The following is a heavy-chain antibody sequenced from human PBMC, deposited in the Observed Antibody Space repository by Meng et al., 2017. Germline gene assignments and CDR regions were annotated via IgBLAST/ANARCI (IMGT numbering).Heavy chain of an antibody. CDR3: ARVGKELVWSNYRYYYGMGV. Sequence: GESLKISCAASGFIFSSYWMSWVRQAPGKGLEWVANIKQDGSGKYYADSVKGRFTISRDNAKNSLYLQMNSLRAEDTAVYYCARVGKELVWSNYRYYYGMGVWGQGTAVTVSS. V-gene: IGHV3-7*01. CDR2: IKQDGSGK. CDR1: GFIFSSYW. J-gene: IGHJ6*02. D-gene: IGHD4-11*01.